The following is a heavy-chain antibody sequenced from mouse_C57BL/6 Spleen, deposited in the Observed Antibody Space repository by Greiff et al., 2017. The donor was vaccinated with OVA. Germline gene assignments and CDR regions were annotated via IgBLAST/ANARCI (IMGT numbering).Heavy chain of an antibody. D-gene: IGHD3-2*02. CDR1: GYTFTSYW. CDR3: AIPRYSSGYVRAIDY. J-gene: IGHJ4*01. CDR2: IHPNSGST. Sequence: VQLQQPGAELVKPGASVKLSCKASGYTFTSYWMHWVKQRPGQGLEWIGMIHPNSGSTNYNEKFKSKATLTVDKSSSTAYMQLSSLTSEDSAVYYYAIPRYSSGYVRAIDYWGQGTSVTVSS. V-gene: IGHV1-64*01.